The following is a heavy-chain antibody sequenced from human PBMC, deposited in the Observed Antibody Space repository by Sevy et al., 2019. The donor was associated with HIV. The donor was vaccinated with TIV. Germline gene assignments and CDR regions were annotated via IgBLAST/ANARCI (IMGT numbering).Heavy chain of an antibody. D-gene: IGHD2-2*01. CDR1: GGTFSSYA. Sequence: ASVKVSCKASGGTFSSYAISWVRQAPGQGLEWMGGIIPIFGTANYAQKFQGRVTITADESTSTAYMELSSLRYEDTAVYYCARAGYCSSTSCYGQPDYYYYYGMDVWGQGTTVTVSS. J-gene: IGHJ6*02. CDR2: IIPIFGTA. V-gene: IGHV1-69*13. CDR3: ARAGYCSSTSCYGQPDYYYYYGMDV.